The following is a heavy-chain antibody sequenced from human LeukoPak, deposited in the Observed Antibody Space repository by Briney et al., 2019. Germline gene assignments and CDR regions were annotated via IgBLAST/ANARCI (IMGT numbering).Heavy chain of an antibody. J-gene: IGHJ4*02. Sequence: PGRSLRLSCAASGFTFSSYAMHWVRQAPGKGLEWVAVISYDGSNKYYADSVKGRFTISRDNSKNTLYLQMNSLRAEDTAVYYCARGEPNYYGSGRLGARFDYWGQGTLVTVSS. CDR3: ARGEPNYYGSGRLGARFDY. CDR2: ISYDGSNK. CDR1: GFTFSSYA. V-gene: IGHV3-30*04. D-gene: IGHD3-10*01.